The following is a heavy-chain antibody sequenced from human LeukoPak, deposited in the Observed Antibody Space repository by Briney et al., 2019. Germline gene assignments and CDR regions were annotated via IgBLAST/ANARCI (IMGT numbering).Heavy chain of an antibody. CDR1: GFPFSSYW. CDR3: ARAWSTSP. Sequence: GGSLRLSCAASGFPFSSYWMSWVRQAPGKGLEWVSVIYSGGSTYYADSVKGRFTISRDNSKNTLYLQMNSLRAEDTAVYYCARAWSTSPWGQGTLVTVSS. CDR2: IYSGGST. V-gene: IGHV3-66*01. D-gene: IGHD2-2*01. J-gene: IGHJ5*02.